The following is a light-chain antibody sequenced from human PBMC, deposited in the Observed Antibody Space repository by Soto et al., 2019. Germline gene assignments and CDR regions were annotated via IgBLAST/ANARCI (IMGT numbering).Light chain of an antibody. Sequence: QSALTQPASVSGSPGQSITISCTGTSSDVGGYNYVSWYQQYPGKAPKLMIYEVSNRPSGVSNRFSGSKSGNTASLTISGLQAEDEANYYCSSYTITSAYWVFGGGTKLTVL. CDR3: SSYTITSAYWV. J-gene: IGLJ3*02. CDR1: SSDVGGYNY. CDR2: EVS. V-gene: IGLV2-14*01.